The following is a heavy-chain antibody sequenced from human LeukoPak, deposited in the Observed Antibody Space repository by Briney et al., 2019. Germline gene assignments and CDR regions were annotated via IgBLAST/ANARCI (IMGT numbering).Heavy chain of an antibody. CDR2: INHSGST. D-gene: IGHD1-26*01. Sequence: PSETLSLTCAVYGGSFSGYYWSWIRQPPGKGLEWIGEINHSGSTNYNPSLKSRVTISVDTSKNQFSLKLSSVTAADTAVYYCARVKGWELLGGFDYWGQGTLVTVSS. V-gene: IGHV4-34*01. CDR1: GGSFSGYY. J-gene: IGHJ4*02. CDR3: ARVKGWELLGGFDY.